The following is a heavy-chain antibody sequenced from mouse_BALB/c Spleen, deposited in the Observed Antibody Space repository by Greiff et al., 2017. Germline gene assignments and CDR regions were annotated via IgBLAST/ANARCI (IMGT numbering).Heavy chain of an antibody. CDR2: IDPYYGGT. D-gene: IGHD1-1*01. CDR1: GYSFTGYN. Sequence: EVHLVESGPELEKPGASVKISCKASGYSFTGYNMNWVKQSNGKSLEWIGNIDPYYGGTSYNQKFKGKATLTVDKSSSTAYMQLKSLTSEDSAVYYCARRGGSSFYWYFDVWGAGTTVTVSS. V-gene: IGHV1-39*01. CDR3: ARRGGSSFYWYFDV. J-gene: IGHJ1*01.